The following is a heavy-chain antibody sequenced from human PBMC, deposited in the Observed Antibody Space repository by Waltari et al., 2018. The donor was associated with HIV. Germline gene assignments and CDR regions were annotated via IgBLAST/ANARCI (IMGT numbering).Heavy chain of an antibody. J-gene: IGHJ4*02. CDR3: AHERVTTVEIGGGNYVDN. CDR2: IYWDDDK. D-gene: IGHD3-10*01. CDR1: GFSPSTTGVG. Sequence: QITLKESGPTLVKPTQTLTLTCTFSGFSPSTTGVGVGWIRHPPGKAMEWLAPIYWDDDKRYSPCLWSRLTITKDASKNEVVVTLTNMDPVDTATDYCAHERVTTVEIGGGNYVDNWGQGTLVTVSS. V-gene: IGHV2-5*02.